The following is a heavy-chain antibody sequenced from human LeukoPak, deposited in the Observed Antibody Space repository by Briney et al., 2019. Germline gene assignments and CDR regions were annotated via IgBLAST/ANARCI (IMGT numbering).Heavy chain of an antibody. V-gene: IGHV1-69*05. J-gene: IGHJ4*02. CDR2: IIPIFATA. D-gene: IGHD3-10*01. CDR3: ATNYMVRGAIFDY. Sequence: IIPIFATANYAQKFQGRVTITTDEAKSTAYMELSSLRSEDTAVYYCATNYMVRGAIFDYWGQGTLVTVSS.